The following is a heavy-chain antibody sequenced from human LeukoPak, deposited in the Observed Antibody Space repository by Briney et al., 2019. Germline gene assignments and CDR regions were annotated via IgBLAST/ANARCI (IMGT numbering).Heavy chain of an antibody. CDR2: ISNSGSTI. Sequence: GGSLRLSCAASGFIFSDYYMSWIRQAPGKGLEWVSYISNSGSTIYYADSVKGRFTISRDNAKNSLYLQMNSLRAEDTAIYYCANFDVPFTYWGQGTLVTVSS. CDR3: ANFDVPFTY. V-gene: IGHV3-11*01. CDR1: GFIFSDYY. J-gene: IGHJ4*02. D-gene: IGHD2-2*01.